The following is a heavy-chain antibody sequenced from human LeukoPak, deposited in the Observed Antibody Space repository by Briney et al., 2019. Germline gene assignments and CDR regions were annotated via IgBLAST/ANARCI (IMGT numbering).Heavy chain of an antibody. Sequence: ASVKVSCEASGYTFTGYYMHWVRQAPGQGLEWMGWINPNSGGTNYAQKFQGRVTMTRDTSISTAYMELSRLRSDDTAVYYCARDAGYCSSTSCYSAAISYYFDYWGQGTLVTVSS. CDR2: INPNSGGT. CDR1: GYTFTGYY. CDR3: ARDAGYCSSTSCYSAAISYYFDY. D-gene: IGHD2-2*01. J-gene: IGHJ4*02. V-gene: IGHV1-2*02.